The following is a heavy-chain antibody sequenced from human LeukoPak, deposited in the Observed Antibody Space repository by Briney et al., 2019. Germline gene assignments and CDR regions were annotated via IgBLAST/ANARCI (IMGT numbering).Heavy chain of an antibody. J-gene: IGHJ6*03. D-gene: IGHD2-8*01. CDR1: GFTFSSYG. CDR3: AKDRCSNGVGCYYYYMDV. CDR2: IRYDGSNK. V-gene: IGHV3-30*02. Sequence: GGSLRLSCAASGFTFSSYGMHWVRQAPGKGLEWVAFIRYDGSNKYYADSVKGRFSVSRDSSKNILYLQMNSLRAEDTAVYYCAKDRCSNGVGCYYYYMDVWGKGTTVTISS.